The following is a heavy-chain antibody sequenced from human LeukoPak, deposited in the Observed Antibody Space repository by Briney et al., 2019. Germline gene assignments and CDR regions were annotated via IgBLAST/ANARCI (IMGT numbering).Heavy chain of an antibody. CDR2: INHSGST. V-gene: IGHV4-34*01. CDR3: ARVPPGLRGLIAY. CDR1: GGSFSGYY. Sequence: SETLSLTCAVYGGSFSGYYWSWIRQPPGKGLEWIGEINHSGSTNYNPSLKSRVTISVDTSKNQFSLKLSSVTAADTAVYYCARVPPGLRGLIAYWGQGTLVTVSS. J-gene: IGHJ4*02. D-gene: IGHD4-17*01.